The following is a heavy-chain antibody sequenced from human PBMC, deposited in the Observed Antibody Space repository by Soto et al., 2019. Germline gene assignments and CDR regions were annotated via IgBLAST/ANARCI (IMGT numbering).Heavy chain of an antibody. CDR2: LYWDHDK. V-gene: IGHV2-5*02. Sequence: QITLKESGPTLVKPTQTLTLTCTFSGFSLTSSGVGVGWIRQPPGKALEWLALLYWDHDKRYSPSLKSRLTLDNSNTQDHVAITITDVDPTDTDTYECTHIICMVEVINDEDAFDLWGHGTMVTFSS. D-gene: IGHD2-15*01. CDR3: THIICMVEVINDEDAFDL. J-gene: IGHJ3*01. CDR1: GFSLTSSGVG.